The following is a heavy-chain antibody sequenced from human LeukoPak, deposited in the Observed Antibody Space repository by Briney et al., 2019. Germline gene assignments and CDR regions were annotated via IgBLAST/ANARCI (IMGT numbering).Heavy chain of an antibody. J-gene: IGHJ4*02. CDR1: GGSIXSYY. Sequence: SETLSLTCTVSGGSIXSYYXXWXXXPXGXGLXWIGYIYYSGSIKYNPSLKSRVTVSVDASKTQFSLKLNSVTAADTAVYYCARGSRELYYFDYWGQGTLVTVSS. CDR3: ARGSRELYYFDY. D-gene: IGHD1-7*01. V-gene: IGHV4-59*01. CDR2: IYYSGSI.